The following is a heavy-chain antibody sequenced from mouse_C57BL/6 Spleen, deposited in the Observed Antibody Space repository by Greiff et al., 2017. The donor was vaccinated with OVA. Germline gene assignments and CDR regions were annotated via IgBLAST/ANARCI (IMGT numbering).Heavy chain of an antibody. CDR2: IDPSDSYT. Sequence: QVQLQQPGAELVMPGASVKLSCKASGYNFTSYWMHWVKQRPGQGLEWIGEIDPSDSYTNYNQKFKGKSTMTVDKSSSTAYMQLSSLTSEDSAVYYCARRREGGTPDYWGQGTTLTVSS. V-gene: IGHV1-69*01. D-gene: IGHD3-3*01. CDR3: ARRREGGTPDY. J-gene: IGHJ2*01. CDR1: GYNFTSYW.